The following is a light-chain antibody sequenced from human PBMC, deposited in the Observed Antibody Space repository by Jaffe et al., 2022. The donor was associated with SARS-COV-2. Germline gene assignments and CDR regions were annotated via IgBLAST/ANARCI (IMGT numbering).Light chain of an antibody. CDR1: QSITAY. CDR2: AAL. CDR3: QQSYRAPWT. J-gene: IGKJ1*01. V-gene: IGKV1-39*01. Sequence: DIQMTQSPSSLSASVGDRVTITCRASQSITAYLNWYQQKPGQAPKLLIYAALNLQSGVPSKFSGSGSGTDFTLTINSLQPEDFATYYCQQSYRAPWTFGQGTKVEI.